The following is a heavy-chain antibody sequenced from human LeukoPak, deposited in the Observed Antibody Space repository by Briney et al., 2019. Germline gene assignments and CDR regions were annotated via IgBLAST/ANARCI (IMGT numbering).Heavy chain of an antibody. V-gene: IGHV3-11*01. CDR1: GFTFSDYY. CDR3: ARPFLPSYYYDSSGYYASLKY. CDR2: ICSSGNTI. D-gene: IGHD3-22*01. J-gene: IGHJ4*02. Sequence: SGGSLRLSCAASGFTFSDYYMSWMRQAPGKGLVWVSYICSSGNTIYDADSVKGRYTISRDNAKNSLYLQMNSLRAEDTALYYCARPFLPSYYYDSSGYYASLKYWGQGTLVTVSS.